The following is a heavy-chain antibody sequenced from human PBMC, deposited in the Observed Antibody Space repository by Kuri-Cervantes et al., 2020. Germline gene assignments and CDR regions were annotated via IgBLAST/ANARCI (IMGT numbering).Heavy chain of an antibody. D-gene: IGHD3-22*01. CDR2: ISSSSSYI. V-gene: IGHV3-21*01. J-gene: IGHJ4*02. CDR3: ARDFRSNYYDSSGYYSGHYDY. Sequence: GESLKISCAASGFTFSSYIMNWVRQAPGKGLEWVSSISSSSSYIYYADSVKGRFTISRDNAKNSLYLQMNSLRAEDTAVYYCARDFRSNYYDSSGYYSGHYDYWGQGTLVTVSS. CDR1: GFTFSSYI.